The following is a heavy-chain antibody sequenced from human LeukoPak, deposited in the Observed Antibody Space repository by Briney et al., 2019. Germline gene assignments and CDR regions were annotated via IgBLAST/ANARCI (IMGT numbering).Heavy chain of an antibody. J-gene: IGHJ4*02. CDR3: TTTYYYDSSGYYPVGY. Sequence: GGSLRLSCAASGFTFSGSAMHWVRQASGKGLEWDGRIRSKANSYATAYAASVKGRFTISRDDSKNTAYLQMNSLKTEDTAVYYCTTTYYYDSSGYYPVGYWGQGTLVTVSS. CDR2: IRSKANSYAT. D-gene: IGHD3-22*01. CDR1: GFTFSGSA. V-gene: IGHV3-73*01.